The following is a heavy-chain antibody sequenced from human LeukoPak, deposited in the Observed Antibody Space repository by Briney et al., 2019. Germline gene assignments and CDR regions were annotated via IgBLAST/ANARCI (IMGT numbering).Heavy chain of an antibody. Sequence: PSETLSLICAVYGGSFSGYYWSWIRQPPGKGLEWIGEINHSGSTNYNPSLKSRVTISVDTSKNQFSLKLSSVTAADTAVYYCARVSSSSWYRWFDPWGQGTLVTVSS. D-gene: IGHD6-13*01. CDR2: INHSGST. CDR1: GGSFSGYY. CDR3: ARVSSSSWYRWFDP. V-gene: IGHV4-34*01. J-gene: IGHJ5*02.